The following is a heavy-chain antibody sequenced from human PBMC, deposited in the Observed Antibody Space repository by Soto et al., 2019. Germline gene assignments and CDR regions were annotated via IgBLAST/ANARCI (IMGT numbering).Heavy chain of an antibody. Sequence: GGSLRLSCAASGFIFSNFGMHWVRQAPGKGLEWVAVIWYDGSNEYYADSVKGRFTIPKDNSKSTLYLQMNSLRAEDTAVYYCARDDIPGIAVSTYGMDVWGQGTTVTVSS. J-gene: IGHJ6*02. D-gene: IGHD6-19*01. V-gene: IGHV3-33*01. CDR3: ARDDIPGIAVSTYGMDV. CDR2: IWYDGSNE. CDR1: GFIFSNFG.